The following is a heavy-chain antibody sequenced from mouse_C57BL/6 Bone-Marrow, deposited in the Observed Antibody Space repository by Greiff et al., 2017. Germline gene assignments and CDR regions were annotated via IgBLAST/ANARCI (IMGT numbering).Heavy chain of an antibody. CDR1: GFSLTSYG. J-gene: IGHJ2*01. CDR3: TKQGRVAAY. V-gene: IGHV2-3*01. CDR2: IWGDGST. Sequence: VQLVESGPGLVAPSQSLSITCTVSGFSLTSYGVSWVRQPPGKGLEWLGVIWGDGSTNYHSALISRLSISKDNSKSHVFLKLNSLQTDDTAAYYGTKQGRVAAYWGQGTTLTVSS. D-gene: IGHD1-1*02.